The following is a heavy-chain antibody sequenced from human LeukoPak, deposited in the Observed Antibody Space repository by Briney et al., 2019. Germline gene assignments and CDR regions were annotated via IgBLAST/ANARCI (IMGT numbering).Heavy chain of an antibody. D-gene: IGHD6-6*01. V-gene: IGHV3-7*01. J-gene: IGHJ6*02. Sequence: ETLSLTCTVSGASIVSIGYYWGWVRQAPGKGLEWVANIKQDGSERYYVDSVKGRFTISRDNAKNSLYLQMNSLRAEDTAVYYCARVFPPPYSSSSRYYYYYGMDVWGQGTTVTVSS. CDR3: ARVFPPPYSSSSRYYYYYGMDV. CDR1: GASIVSIGYY. CDR2: IKQDGSER.